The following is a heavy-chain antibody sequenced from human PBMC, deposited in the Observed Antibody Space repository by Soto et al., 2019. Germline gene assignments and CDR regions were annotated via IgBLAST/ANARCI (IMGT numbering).Heavy chain of an antibody. V-gene: IGHV3-48*02. D-gene: IGHD2-15*01. CDR1: GFTFSSYS. J-gene: IGHJ5*02. CDR2: ISSSSSTI. CDR3: ARGDAVVVVAATLNWFDP. Sequence: EVQLVESGGGLVQPGGSLRLSCAASGFTFSSYSMNWVRQAPGKGLEWVSYISSSSSTIYYADSVKGRFTISRDNAKNSLYLQMNSLRDEDTAVYYCARGDAVVVVAATLNWFDPWGQGTLVTVSS.